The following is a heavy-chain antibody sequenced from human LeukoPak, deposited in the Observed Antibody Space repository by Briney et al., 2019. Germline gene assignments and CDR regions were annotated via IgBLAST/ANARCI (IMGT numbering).Heavy chain of an antibody. Sequence: SETLSLTCIVSGGSINSSSYYWGWIRQPPGKGLEWIGSIYYSGRTYYNPSLKSRVTISVDTSRNQFSLKLSSVTAADTAVYYCARVLWRTVVTPFGYWGQGTLVTVSS. V-gene: IGHV4-39*01. CDR2: IYYSGRT. D-gene: IGHD4-23*01. CDR3: ARVLWRTVVTPFGY. CDR1: GGSINSSSYY. J-gene: IGHJ4*02.